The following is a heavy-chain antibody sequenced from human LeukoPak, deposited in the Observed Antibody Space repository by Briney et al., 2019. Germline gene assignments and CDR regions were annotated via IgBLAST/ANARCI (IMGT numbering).Heavy chain of an antibody. J-gene: IGHJ4*02. CDR3: ARDGAGPRHEYGDYTFDY. V-gene: IGHV4-59*01. D-gene: IGHD4-17*01. CDR2: VYHTGST. CDR1: GDSIGSYS. Sequence: SETLSLTCTVSGDSIGSYSWNWIRQPPGKGLEWIGYVYHTGSTNYNPSLKSRVTISVDTSKNQFSLKLSSVTAADTAVYYCARDGAGPRHEYGDYTFDYWGQGALVGVSA.